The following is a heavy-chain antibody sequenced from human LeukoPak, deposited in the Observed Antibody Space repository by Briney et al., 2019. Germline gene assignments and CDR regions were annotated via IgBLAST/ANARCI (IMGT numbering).Heavy chain of an antibody. V-gene: IGHV1-2*02. J-gene: IGHJ4*02. Sequence: GTSVKVSCRIITVHNIHWMLQAPGQGLEFMGWIHPNTGDTRYAQKFQGRVTMTRDTSTDTVYMELTRLTSDDTAVYYCAVSVEAAAVPAVDSWGQGTLVTVSS. CDR1: TVHN. CDR2: IHPNTGDT. CDR3: AVSVEAAAVPAVDS. D-gene: IGHD6-25*01.